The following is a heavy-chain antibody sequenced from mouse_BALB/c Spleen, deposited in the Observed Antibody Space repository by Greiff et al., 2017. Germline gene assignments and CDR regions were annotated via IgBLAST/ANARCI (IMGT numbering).Heavy chain of an antibody. J-gene: IGHJ2*01. Sequence: QVQLQQSGAELVKPGASVKLSCKASGYTFTSYYMYWVKQRPGQGLEWIGEINPSNGGTNFNEKFKSKATLTVDKSSSTAYMQLSSLTSEDSAVYYCTRSDYYGKDAMDYWGQGTTLTVSS. D-gene: IGHD1-1*01. CDR3: TRSDYYGKDAMDY. CDR1: GYTFTSYY. CDR2: INPSNGGT. V-gene: IGHV1S81*02.